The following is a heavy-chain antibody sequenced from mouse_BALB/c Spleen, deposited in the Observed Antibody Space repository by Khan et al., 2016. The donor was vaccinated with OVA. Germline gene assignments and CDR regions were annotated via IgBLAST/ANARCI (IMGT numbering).Heavy chain of an antibody. J-gene: IGHJ3*01. CDR2: IYPGSDNT. CDR3: AREWAAWFPY. Sequence: QIQLVQSGAELARPGASVTLSCKASGYTFTDYYINWMRQRTGQGLEWTGEIYPGSDNTYYNEKFKGKATLTADKSSSTAYMQLSSLTSEDSAVYFCAREWAAWFPYWGQGTLVTVSA. CDR1: GYTFTDYY. V-gene: IGHV1-77*01.